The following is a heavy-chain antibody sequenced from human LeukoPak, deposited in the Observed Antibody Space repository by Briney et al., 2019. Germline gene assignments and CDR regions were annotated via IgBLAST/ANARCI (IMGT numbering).Heavy chain of an antibody. CDR1: GGFVTSYY. Sequence: SETLSLTCSVSGGFVTSYYWSWIRQPAGKGLEWIGRLYTSGSTNYNPSLKSRVTMSADTSKNEVSLKLNSVTAADTAVYYCARDSPPVDFWTGYGDYYYMDVWGKGTTVTVSS. D-gene: IGHD3/OR15-3a*01. CDR3: ARDSPPVDFWTGYGDYYYMDV. J-gene: IGHJ6*03. V-gene: IGHV4-4*07. CDR2: LYTSGST.